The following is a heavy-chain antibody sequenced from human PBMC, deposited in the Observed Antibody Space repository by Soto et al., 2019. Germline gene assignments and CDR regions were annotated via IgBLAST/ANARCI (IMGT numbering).Heavy chain of an antibody. Sequence: PGGSLRLSCAASGFSFSSYAMSWVRQAPGKGLKWVSSISGSGGGTYYADSVKGRFSVSRDNSRTTLYLQMNSLRAEDTAVYYCAKSALEDYYESSGYYYHWGQGTLVTVSS. D-gene: IGHD3-22*01. CDR3: AKSALEDYYESSGYYYH. CDR1: GFSFSSYA. CDR2: ISGSGGGT. V-gene: IGHV3-23*01. J-gene: IGHJ5*02.